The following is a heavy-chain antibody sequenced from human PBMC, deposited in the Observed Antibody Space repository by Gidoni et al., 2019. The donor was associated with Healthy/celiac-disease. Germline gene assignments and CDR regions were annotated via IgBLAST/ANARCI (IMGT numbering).Heavy chain of an antibody. Sequence: QVQLQQWGAGLLKPSETLSLPCAVYGGSFSGYYWNWIRQPPGKGLEWIGEINHRGSTNYNPSLKSRVTISVDTSKKQFSLKLTSVTAADTAVYSCARAAARNWFDPWGQGTLVTVSS. D-gene: IGHD2-2*01. CDR2: INHRGST. CDR3: ARAAARNWFDP. CDR1: GGSFSGYY. V-gene: IGHV4-34*01. J-gene: IGHJ5*02.